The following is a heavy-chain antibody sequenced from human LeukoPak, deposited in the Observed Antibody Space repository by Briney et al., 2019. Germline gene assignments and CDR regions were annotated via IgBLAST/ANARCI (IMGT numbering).Heavy chain of an antibody. CDR1: GFTFSGYG. Sequence: GGSLRLSCAASGFTFSGYGMHWVRQAPGKGLEWVAVISYDGSNKYYADSVKGRFTISRDNSKNTLYLQINSLRAEDTAVYYCAKYSSKTNYYYGMDVWGQGTTVTVSS. D-gene: IGHD5-18*01. J-gene: IGHJ6*02. CDR2: ISYDGSNK. V-gene: IGHV3-30*18. CDR3: AKYSSKTNYYYGMDV.